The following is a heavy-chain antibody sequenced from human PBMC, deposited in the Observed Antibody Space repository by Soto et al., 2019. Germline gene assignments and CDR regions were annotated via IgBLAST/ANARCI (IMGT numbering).Heavy chain of an antibody. CDR1: GYTFTSYY. CDR2: INPSGGST. CDR3: ARDGYCSGGSCYDWFDP. V-gene: IGHV1-46*01. J-gene: IGHJ5*02. D-gene: IGHD2-15*01. Sequence: GSVKVSCKASGYTFTSYYMHWVLQAPGQGLEWMGIINPSGGSTSYAQKFQGRVTMTRDTSTSTVYMELSSLRSEDTAVYYCARDGYCSGGSCYDWFDPWGQGTLVTVSS.